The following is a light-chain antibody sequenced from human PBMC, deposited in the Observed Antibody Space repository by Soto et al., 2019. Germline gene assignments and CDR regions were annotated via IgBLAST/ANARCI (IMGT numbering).Light chain of an antibody. CDR1: QSVSSN. V-gene: IGKV3-15*01. CDR3: QQYNNWPPYT. J-gene: IGKJ2*01. CDR2: GAS. Sequence: EIVMTQSPATLSVSPGERATLSCRASQSVSSNLAWYQQKPGQAPRLLIYGASTRDTGIPARFSGSGSGTEFTLTSSRLQSEDFAVYYCQQYNNWPPYTFGQGTKLEIK.